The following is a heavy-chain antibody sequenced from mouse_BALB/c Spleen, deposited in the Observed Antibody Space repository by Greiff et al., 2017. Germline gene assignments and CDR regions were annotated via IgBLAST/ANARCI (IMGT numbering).Heavy chain of an antibody. D-gene: IGHD4-1*01. J-gene: IGHJ2*01. Sequence: EVQRVESGGGLVKPGGSLKLSCAASGFTFSSYAMSWVRQSPEKRLEWVAEISSGGSYTYYPDTVTGRFTISRDNAKNTLYLEMSSLRSEDTAMYYCARVLTGTGAYYFDYWGQGTTLTVSS. CDR3: ARVLTGTGAYYFDY. V-gene: IGHV5-9-4*01. CDR1: GFTFSSYA. CDR2: ISSGGSYT.